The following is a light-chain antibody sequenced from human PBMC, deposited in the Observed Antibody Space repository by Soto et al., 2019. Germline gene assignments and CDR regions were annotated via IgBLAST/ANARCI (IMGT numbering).Light chain of an antibody. CDR1: QSVSSF. V-gene: IGKV3-11*01. Sequence: EIVLTQSPATLSLSPGESATLSCRASQSVSSFLGWYQQKPGQPPRLLIYDTSNRATGIPARFSGSGSGTDFTLTISSLQSEDFAVYFCQQYHIWPSWTFGQGTKVDIK. CDR2: DTS. J-gene: IGKJ1*01. CDR3: QQYHIWPSWT.